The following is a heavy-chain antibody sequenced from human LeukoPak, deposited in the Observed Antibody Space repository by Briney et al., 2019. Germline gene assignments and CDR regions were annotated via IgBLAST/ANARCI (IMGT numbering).Heavy chain of an antibody. CDR2: NSSSGST. Sequence: SETLSLTCTVSGGSFPDQDWAWIRETAGEGVQWIGRNSSSGSTHYDPSLKRRVTLSVDGSKDQFSLELRAVTAADTGVYFCARVFGGNWLDPWGQGTLVTVSS. CDR1: GGSFPDQD. CDR3: ARVFGGNWLDP. J-gene: IGHJ5*02. V-gene: IGHV4-4*07. D-gene: IGHD3-10*01.